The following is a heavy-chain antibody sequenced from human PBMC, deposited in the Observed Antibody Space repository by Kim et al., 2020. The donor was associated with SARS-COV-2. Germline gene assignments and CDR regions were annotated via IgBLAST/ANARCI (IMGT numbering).Heavy chain of an antibody. J-gene: IGHJ4*02. Sequence: ASVKVSCKASGYTFTIYAMHWVRQAPGQRLEWMGWINAGNGNTKYSQKFQGRVTITRDASASTVYMELSSLRSEDTAVYHCSRGSAAPGTCPFAYWGQGT. D-gene: IGHD1-1*01. V-gene: IGHV1-3*01. CDR3: SRGSAAPGTCPFAY. CDR1: GYTFTIYA. CDR2: INAGNGNT.